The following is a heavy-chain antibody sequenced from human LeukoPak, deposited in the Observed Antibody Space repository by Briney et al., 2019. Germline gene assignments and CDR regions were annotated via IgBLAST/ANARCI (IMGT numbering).Heavy chain of an antibody. J-gene: IGHJ4*02. CDR2: IYYSGYT. Sequence: SETLSLTCTVSGGSISSYYWIWIRQPPGKGLEWIGYIYYSGYTNYHPSLKSRVTISVDASKNQFSLKLSSVTAADTAVYYCATIPYSSDSYYYFDYWGQGTLVTVSS. D-gene: IGHD2-21*01. V-gene: IGHV4-59*01. CDR1: GGSISSYY. CDR3: ATIPYSSDSYYYFDY.